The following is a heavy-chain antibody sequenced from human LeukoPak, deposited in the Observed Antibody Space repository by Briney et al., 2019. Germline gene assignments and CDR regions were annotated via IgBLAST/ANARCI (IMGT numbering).Heavy chain of an antibody. CDR3: AAGSWYDRFDY. CDR2: INHSGRT. CDR1: GVSLSGYY. J-gene: IGHJ4*02. V-gene: IGHV4-34*01. D-gene: IGHD6-13*01. Sequence: PSETLSLTCAVSGVSLSGYYWGWIRQTPGKGLEWIGEINHSGRTNYNPSLKSRVTISVDTSKNQFSLKLSSVTAADTAVYYCAAGSWYDRFDYWGQGTLVTVSS.